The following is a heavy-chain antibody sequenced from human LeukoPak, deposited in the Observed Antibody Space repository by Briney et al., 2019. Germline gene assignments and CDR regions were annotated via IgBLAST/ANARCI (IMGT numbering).Heavy chain of an antibody. CDR2: ISYDGSNK. J-gene: IGHJ4*02. V-gene: IGHV3-30*18. CDR3: AKDRLPLLSPPPAFDY. D-gene: IGHD3-16*02. Sequence: GGSLRLSCAASGFTFSSYGMHWVRQAPGKGLEWVAVISYDGSNKYYADSVKGRFTISRDNSKNTLYLQMNSLRAEDTAVYYCAKDRLPLLSPPPAFDYWGQGTLVTVSS. CDR1: GFTFSSYG.